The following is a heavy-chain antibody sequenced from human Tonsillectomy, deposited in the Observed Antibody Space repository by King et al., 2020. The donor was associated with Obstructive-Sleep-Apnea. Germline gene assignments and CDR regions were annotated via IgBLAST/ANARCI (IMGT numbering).Heavy chain of an antibody. CDR1: GFNFDDYA. D-gene: IGHD6-19*01. J-gene: IGHJ6*02. CDR2: ISWEGGRT. CDR3: AKDRISVAGIYGMDV. Sequence: VQLVESGGVVVQPGGSLRLSCEASGFNFDDYAMHWVRQAPGKGLEWVSLISWEGGRTYYADSVKGRFTISRDNSKKSLYLQMNSLRAEDTAFYYCAKDRISVAGIYGMDVWGQGTTVTVSS. V-gene: IGHV3-43D*03.